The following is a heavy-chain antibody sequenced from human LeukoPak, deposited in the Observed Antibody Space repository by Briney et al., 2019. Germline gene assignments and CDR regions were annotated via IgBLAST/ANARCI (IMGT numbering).Heavy chain of an antibody. CDR2: INHSGST. CDR3: ARRSSGWYGYYYYYYMDV. J-gene: IGHJ6*03. V-gene: IGHV4-34*01. Sequence: SETLSLTCAVYGGSFSGYYWSWIRQPPGKGLEWIGEINHSGSTNYNPSLKSRVTISVDTSKNQFFLKLSSVTAADTAVYYCARRSSGWYGYYYYYYMDVWGKGTTVTISS. CDR1: GGSFSGYY. D-gene: IGHD6-19*01.